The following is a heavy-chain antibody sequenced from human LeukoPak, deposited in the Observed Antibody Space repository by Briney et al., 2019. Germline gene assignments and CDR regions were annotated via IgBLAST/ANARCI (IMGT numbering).Heavy chain of an antibody. J-gene: IGHJ4*02. CDR1: GFTVLNNY. V-gene: IGHV3-53*05. Sequence: GGSLRLSCAVSGFTVLNNYMSWVRQAPGKGLEWISLIYSGGETFYADSVKGRITISRDTSENMVYLQINGLRFDDTAVYYCARAGGYTYDFDYWGQGTLVTVSS. D-gene: IGHD3/OR15-3a*01. CDR2: IYSGGET. CDR3: ARAGGYTYDFDY.